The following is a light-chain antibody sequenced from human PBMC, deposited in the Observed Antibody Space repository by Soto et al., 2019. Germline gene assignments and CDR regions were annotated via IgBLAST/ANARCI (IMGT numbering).Light chain of an antibody. CDR1: QSLLHRDGYTY. CDR3: MQTLKFWT. Sequence: DIVMTQSPLSLPVTPGESASISCRSSQSLLHRDGYTYLDWYLQKPGQSPQLLIYLTSKRASGVPDRFSGSGSVTDFTLRISRVEAEDVGVYYCMQTLKFWTFGQGTKVDIK. V-gene: IGKV2-28*01. CDR2: LTS. J-gene: IGKJ1*01.